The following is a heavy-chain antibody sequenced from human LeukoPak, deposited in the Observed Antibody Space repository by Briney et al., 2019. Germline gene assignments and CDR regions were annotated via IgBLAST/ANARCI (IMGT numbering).Heavy chain of an antibody. V-gene: IGHV3-74*01. CDR3: ARVFGQWLVSFDI. Sequence: GGSLRLSCAASGFTFSSYWIHWVRQAPGKGLVWVSHINSDGSSTNYADSVKGRFTISRDNAKNTLYLKMNSLRAEDTAVYYCARVFGQWLVSFDIWGQGTMVTVSS. J-gene: IGHJ3*02. CDR2: INSDGSST. CDR1: GFTFSSYW. D-gene: IGHD6-19*01.